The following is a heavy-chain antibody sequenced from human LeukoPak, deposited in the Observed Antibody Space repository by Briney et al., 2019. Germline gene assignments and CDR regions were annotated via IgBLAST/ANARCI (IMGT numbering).Heavy chain of an antibody. J-gene: IGHJ6*02. CDR3: ARAEVYYYYGMDV. CDR2: IYSGGST. D-gene: IGHD1-14*01. V-gene: IGHV3-53*04. CDR1: GFTVSSNY. Sequence: GGPLRLSCAASGFTVSSNYMSWVRQAPGKGLEWVSVIYSGGSTYYADSVKGRFTISRHNSKNTLYLQMNSLRAEDTAVYYCARAEVYYYYGMDVWGQGTTVTVSS.